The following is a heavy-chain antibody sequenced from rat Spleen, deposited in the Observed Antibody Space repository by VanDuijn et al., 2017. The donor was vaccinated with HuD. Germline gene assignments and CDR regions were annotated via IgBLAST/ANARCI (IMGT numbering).Heavy chain of an antibody. CDR3: ARGPAYGYIYAWNFDF. D-gene: IGHD1-9*01. Sequence: EVQLVESGGGLVQPGRSLKLSCAASGFTFSDYNMAWVRQAPKKGLEWVATLIYDGGRTYYRDSVKGRFTISRDNAKSTLYLQMDSLRSEDTATYYCARGPAYGYIYAWNFDFWGPGTMVTVSS. J-gene: IGHJ1*01. CDR1: GFTFSDYN. CDR2: LIYDGGRT. V-gene: IGHV5-7*01.